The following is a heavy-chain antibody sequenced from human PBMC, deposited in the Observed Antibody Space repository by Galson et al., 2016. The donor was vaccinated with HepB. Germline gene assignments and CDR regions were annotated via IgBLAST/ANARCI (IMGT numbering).Heavy chain of an antibody. J-gene: IGHJ3*02. CDR3: VRDIHYTGGGGYYRAFDI. CDR2: INQGGSEN. Sequence: SLRLSCAASGFTFSRYGMHWVRQTLGKGLEWVANINQGGSENNYVGSVKGRFTISRDNAKNSLYLQMHSLRVEDTAVYYCVRDIHYTGGGGYYRAFDIWGQGTMVTVSS. V-gene: IGHV3-7*04. CDR1: GFTFSRYG. D-gene: IGHD2-8*02.